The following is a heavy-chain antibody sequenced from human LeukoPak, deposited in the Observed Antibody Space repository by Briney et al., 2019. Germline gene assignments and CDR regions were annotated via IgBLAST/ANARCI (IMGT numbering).Heavy chain of an antibody. D-gene: IGHD5-18*01. V-gene: IGHV4-59*01. CDR1: GGSINSYY. CDR2: IYYSGST. J-gene: IGHJ6*03. Sequence: SETLSLTCTVSGGSINSYYWSWIRQPPGKGLEWVGYIYYSGSTNYNPSLKSRVTISVDTSKNQFSLKLSSVTAADTAVYYCARNTAMEYDYMDVWGKGTTVTVSS. CDR3: ARNTAMEYDYMDV.